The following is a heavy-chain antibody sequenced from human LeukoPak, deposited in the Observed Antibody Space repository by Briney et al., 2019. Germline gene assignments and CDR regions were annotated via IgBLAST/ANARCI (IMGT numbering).Heavy chain of an antibody. J-gene: IGHJ5*02. CDR3: ASGSHGAPKVDYDNWFDP. CDR2: IHTSGST. CDR1: GASISSTSYC. V-gene: IGHV4-61*09. D-gene: IGHD4-17*01. Sequence: SETLSLTCTVSGASISSTSYCWGWIRQPAGKGLEWIGHIHTSGSTNYNPSLKSRVTISVDTSKNQFSLKLSSVTAADTAVYYCASGSHGAPKVDYDNWFDPWGQGTLVTVSS.